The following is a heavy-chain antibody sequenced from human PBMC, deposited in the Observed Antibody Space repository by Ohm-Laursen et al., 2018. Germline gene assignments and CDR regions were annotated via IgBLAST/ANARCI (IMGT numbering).Heavy chain of an antibody. J-gene: IGHJ6*02. CDR1: GYSFTSYW. D-gene: IGHD6-6*01. Sequence: ESLRISCKGSGYSFTSYWIGWVRQMPGKGLEWMGIIYPGDSDTRYSPPFQGQVTISADKSISTAYLQWSSLKASDTAMYYCASSYSSSSYYYYYGMDVWGQGTTVTVSS. CDR3: ASSYSSSSYYYYYGMDV. CDR2: IYPGDSDT. V-gene: IGHV5-51*01.